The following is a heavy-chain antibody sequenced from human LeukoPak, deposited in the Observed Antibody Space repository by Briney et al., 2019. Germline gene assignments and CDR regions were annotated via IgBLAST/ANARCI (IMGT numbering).Heavy chain of an antibody. V-gene: IGHV3-21*01. CDR2: IRSSSSYI. D-gene: IGHD3-16*01. J-gene: IGHJ4*02. CDR1: GFTFSSYS. Sequence: GGSLRLSCAASGFTFSSYSMNWVRQAPGKGLEWVSSIRSSSSYIYYADSVKGRFTISRDDAKNSLYLQMNSLRAEDTAVYYCASPLGELFNYWGQGTLVTVSS. CDR3: ASPLGELFNY.